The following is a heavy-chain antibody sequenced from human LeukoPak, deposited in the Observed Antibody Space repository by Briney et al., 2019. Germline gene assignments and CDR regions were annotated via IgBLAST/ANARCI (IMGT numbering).Heavy chain of an antibody. D-gene: IGHD4-17*01. Sequence: SVKVSCKASGGTFSSYAISWVRQAPGQGLEWMGGIIPIFGTANYAQKFQGRVTITADESTSTAYMELSSLRSEDTAVYYCARLPTKKYGDDDYLDWLDPWGQGTLVTVSS. CDR3: ARLPTKKYGDDDYLDWLDP. CDR2: IIPIFGTA. J-gene: IGHJ5*02. V-gene: IGHV1-69*01. CDR1: GGTFSSYA.